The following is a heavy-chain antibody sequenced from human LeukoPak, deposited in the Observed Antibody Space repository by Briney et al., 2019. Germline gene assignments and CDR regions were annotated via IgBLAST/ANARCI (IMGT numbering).Heavy chain of an antibody. V-gene: IGHV1-24*01. D-gene: IGHD6-13*01. CDR1: GYTLTELS. CDR3: ARDKGIAAAGDFDY. J-gene: IGHJ4*02. CDR2: FDPEDGET. Sequence: ASVKVSCKVSGYTLTELSMHWVRQAPGKGLEWMGGFDPEDGETIYAQKFQGRVTMTRDTSISTAYMELSRLRSDDTAVYYCARDKGIAAAGDFDYWGQGTLVTVSS.